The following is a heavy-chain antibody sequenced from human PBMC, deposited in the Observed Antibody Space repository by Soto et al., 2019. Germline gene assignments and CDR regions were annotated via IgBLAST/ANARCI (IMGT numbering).Heavy chain of an antibody. J-gene: IGHJ2*01. Sequence: QVQLQQWGAGPLRPLETLSLTCGVSGGSFSGYYWAWIRQSPGKGLEWIGEINDRGSINYNPSLKRRVSISVGTSKNHCSLNRRSVTAADTAVYYCALESHDILTGPPWVWYFDLWGRGTLVTVSS. D-gene: IGHD3-9*01. CDR3: ALESHDILTGPPWVWYFDL. CDR1: GGSFSGYY. CDR2: INDRGSI. V-gene: IGHV4-34*01.